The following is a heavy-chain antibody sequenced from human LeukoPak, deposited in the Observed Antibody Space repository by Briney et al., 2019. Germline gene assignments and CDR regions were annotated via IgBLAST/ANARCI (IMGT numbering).Heavy chain of an antibody. CDR2: IYSGGST. Sequence: GGSLRLSCAASGFTFSTYGMHWVRQAPGKGLEWVSVIYSGGSTYYADSVKGRFTISRDNSKNTLYLQMNSLRAEDTAVYYCATTGIWFGELGPDYWGQGTLVTVSS. CDR1: GFTFSTYG. V-gene: IGHV3-66*01. CDR3: ATTGIWFGELGPDY. D-gene: IGHD3-10*01. J-gene: IGHJ4*02.